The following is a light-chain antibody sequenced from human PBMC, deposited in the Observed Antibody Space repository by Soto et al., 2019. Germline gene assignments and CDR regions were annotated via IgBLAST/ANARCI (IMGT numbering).Light chain of an antibody. J-gene: IGKJ3*01. CDR2: GAS. CDR1: QSVSSNN. V-gene: IGKV3-20*01. CDR3: QQYGRSPFT. Sequence: EIVLTQSPGTLSLSPGERATLSCRASQSVSSNNLAWYQQRPGQAPRVVIYGASTRATGIPERFSGSGSGTGFTLTISRLEPEDFAVYYCQQYGRSPFTFGHGTKVDIK.